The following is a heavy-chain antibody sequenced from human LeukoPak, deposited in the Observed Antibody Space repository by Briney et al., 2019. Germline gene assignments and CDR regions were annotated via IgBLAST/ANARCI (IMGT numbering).Heavy chain of an antibody. J-gene: IGHJ4*02. Sequence: SETLSLTCTVSVVSIRSSSYYWAWIRQPPGKGREWIGSIYYTGSTYYNPSLKSRVTIPVDTSNNQFSLKLTSVTAADTAVYYCARGSGSSAGFEFWGQGTLVTVSS. CDR3: ARGSGSSAGFEF. CDR1: VVSIRSSSYY. V-gene: IGHV4-39*01. D-gene: IGHD3-10*01. CDR2: IYYTGST.